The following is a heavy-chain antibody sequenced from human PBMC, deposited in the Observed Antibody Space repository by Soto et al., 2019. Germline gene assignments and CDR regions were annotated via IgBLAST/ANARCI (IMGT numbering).Heavy chain of an antibody. Sequence: QVQLVQSGAEVKKPGSSVKVSCKASGGTFSSYTISWVRQAPGQGLEWMGRIIPILGIANYAQKFQGRGTITADKSTSTAYMELSSLRSEDTAVYYCASSNYIWGSYRYTGDYFQHWGQGTLVTVSS. J-gene: IGHJ1*01. D-gene: IGHD3-16*02. V-gene: IGHV1-69*02. CDR3: ASSNYIWGSYRYTGDYFQH. CDR2: IIPILGIA. CDR1: GGTFSSYT.